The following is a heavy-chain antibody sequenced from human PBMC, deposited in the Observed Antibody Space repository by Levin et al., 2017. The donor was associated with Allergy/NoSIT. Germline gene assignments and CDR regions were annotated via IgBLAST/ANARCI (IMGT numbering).Heavy chain of an antibody. J-gene: IGHJ4*02. CDR1: GFTLSNYW. Sequence: PGGSLRLSCAASGFTLSNYWMHWVRQAPGKGLVWVSRFSGDGSSTNYADSVKGRFTISRDNAKNTLYLQMSSLRAEDTAEYYCARGGVGGTTRGSVVDYWGQGTLVTVSS. V-gene: IGHV3-74*01. D-gene: IGHD1-26*01. CDR2: FSGDGSST. CDR3: ARGGVGGTTRGSVVDY.